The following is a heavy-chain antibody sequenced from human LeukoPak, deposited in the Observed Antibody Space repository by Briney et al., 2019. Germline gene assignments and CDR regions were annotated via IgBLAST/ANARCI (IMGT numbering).Heavy chain of an antibody. CDR1: GYTFTDYY. V-gene: IGHV1-2*02. Sequence: ASVKVSCKASGYTFTDYYMHWVRQAPGQGLEGMGWINPNSGGTNYAQKFQGRVTMTRDTSISTAYMELSRLTSDDTAVYYCARGVAGPYYYYYMDVWGRGTTVTVSS. D-gene: IGHD6-19*01. CDR3: ARGVAGPYYYYYMDV. CDR2: INPNSGGT. J-gene: IGHJ6*03.